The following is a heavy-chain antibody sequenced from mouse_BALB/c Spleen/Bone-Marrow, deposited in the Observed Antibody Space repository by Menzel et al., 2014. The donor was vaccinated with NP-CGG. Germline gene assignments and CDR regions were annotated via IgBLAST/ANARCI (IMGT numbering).Heavy chain of an antibody. D-gene: IGHD4-1*02. CDR1: GFTFSSYG. J-gene: IGHJ3*01. CDR3: ALNWDSAY. V-gene: IGHV5-6*02. CDR2: INNGGTYT. Sequence: DVMLVESGGDLVKPGGSLKLSCAASGFTFSSYGMSWVRQTPDKRLEWVATINNGGTYTYYPDSVKGRFTTSRDNAKNTLYLQMSSLKSEDTAMYYCALNWDSAYWGQGTLVTVSA.